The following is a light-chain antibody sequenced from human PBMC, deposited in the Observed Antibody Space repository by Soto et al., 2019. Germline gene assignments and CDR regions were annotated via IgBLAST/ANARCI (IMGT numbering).Light chain of an antibody. J-gene: IGKJ4*01. CDR2: ATS. Sequence: DIQMAQSPSSLSASVGDRVTIACRASRNIDTYLSWYQQKAGKAPKLLIFATSTLQSGVPSRFSGSGSGTHFTLTISSLQPEDFGTYYCYQTFTPHLTFGGGT. V-gene: IGKV1-39*01. CDR3: YQTFTPHLT. CDR1: RNIDTY.